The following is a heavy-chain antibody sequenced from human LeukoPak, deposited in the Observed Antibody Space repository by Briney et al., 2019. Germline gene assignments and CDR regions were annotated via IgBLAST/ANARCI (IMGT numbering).Heavy chain of an antibody. CDR2: LSYDGSNK. J-gene: IGHJ4*02. CDR1: GFPISSYG. CDR3: AGGWFYRDYFEY. V-gene: IGHV3-30*03. Sequence: GASLSLSCAASGFPISSYGMHWVRKPPGQGLGWVAVLSYDGSNKYYADSVKGRFTISRDNSNNTQYLQMNSLRVEDTAVYYCAGGWFYRDYFEYWGQGTLVTVS. D-gene: IGHD3-10*01.